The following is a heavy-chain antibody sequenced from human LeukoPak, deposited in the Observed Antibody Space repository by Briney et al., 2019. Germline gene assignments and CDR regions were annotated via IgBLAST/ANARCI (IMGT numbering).Heavy chain of an antibody. CDR2: INNDGSST. CDR3: AKDLGRVGVTFGY. V-gene: IGHV3-74*01. D-gene: IGHD1-26*01. J-gene: IGHJ4*02. Sequence: PGGSLRLSCAASGFTFSSYWMHWVRQVPGKGLEWVSRINNDGSSTNYAASVKGRFTISRDNAKNTLDLQINSLRAEDTAVYYCAKDLGRVGVTFGYWGQGTLVTVSS. CDR1: GFTFSSYW.